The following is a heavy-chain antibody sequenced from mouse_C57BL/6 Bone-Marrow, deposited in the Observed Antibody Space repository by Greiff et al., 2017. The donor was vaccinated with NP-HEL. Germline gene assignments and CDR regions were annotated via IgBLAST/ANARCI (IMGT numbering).Heavy chain of an antibody. CDR3: ARWSGGYFDY. J-gene: IGHJ2*01. D-gene: IGHD1-3*01. CDR2: IYPGDGDT. CDR1: GYAFSSSW. Sequence: QVQLQQSGPELVKPGASVKISCKASGYAFSSSWMNWVKQRPGKGLEWIGRIYPGDGDTNYNGKFKGKATLTADKSSSTAYMQLSSLTSEDSAVYFCARWSGGYFDYWGQGTTLTVSS. V-gene: IGHV1-82*01.